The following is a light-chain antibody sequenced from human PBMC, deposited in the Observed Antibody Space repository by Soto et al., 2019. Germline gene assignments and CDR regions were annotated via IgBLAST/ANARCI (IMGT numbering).Light chain of an antibody. V-gene: IGKV3-20*01. CDR2: GAS. CDR1: QSVSSSY. CDR3: QQYGSSPS. J-gene: IGKJ4*01. Sequence: EIVLTQSPGTLSLSPGERANLSCRASQSVSSSYLAWYQQKPGQDPRLLIYGASSRATGIPDRFSGSGSGTDFTRTISRLEPEDFAVYYCQQYGSSPSFGGGTKVDIK.